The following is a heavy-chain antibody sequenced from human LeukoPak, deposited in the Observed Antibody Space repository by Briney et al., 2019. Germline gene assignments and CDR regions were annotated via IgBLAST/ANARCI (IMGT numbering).Heavy chain of an antibody. Sequence: GASVKVSCKASGYTFTGYDINWVRQATGQGLEWMGWMNPNSGNTGYAQKFQGRVTMTRNTSISTAYMELSSLRSEDTAVYYCARTRPRYCSGGSCYRYFDYWGQGTLVTVSS. J-gene: IGHJ4*02. CDR2: MNPNSGNT. V-gene: IGHV1-8*01. D-gene: IGHD2-15*01. CDR3: ARTRPRYCSGGSCYRYFDY. CDR1: GYTFTGYD.